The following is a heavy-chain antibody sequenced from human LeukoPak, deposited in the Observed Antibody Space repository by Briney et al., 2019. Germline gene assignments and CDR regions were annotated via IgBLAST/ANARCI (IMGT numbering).Heavy chain of an antibody. V-gene: IGHV1-69*01. CDR3: ARGRTAMVRYYFDY. Sequence: VIIPIFVTPNYAQKFQGRGTINADETTSTAYMELSSLRSEDTAVYYCARGRTAMVRYYFDYWGQGTLVTVSS. CDR2: IIPIFVTP. D-gene: IGHD5-18*01. J-gene: IGHJ4*02.